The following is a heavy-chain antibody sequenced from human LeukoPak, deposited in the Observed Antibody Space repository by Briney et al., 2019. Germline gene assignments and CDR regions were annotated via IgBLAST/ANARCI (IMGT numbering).Heavy chain of an antibody. CDR1: GGSFSGYY. CDR3: ARHKTRTRAFDI. CDR2: INHSGST. D-gene: IGHD1-14*01. Sequence: PSETLSLTCAVYGGSFSGYYWSWIRQPPGKGLEWIGEINHSGSTNYNPSLKSRVTISVDTSKNQFSLKLDSVTAADTAVFYCARHKTRTRAFDIWGQGTMVTVSS. J-gene: IGHJ3*02. V-gene: IGHV4-34*01.